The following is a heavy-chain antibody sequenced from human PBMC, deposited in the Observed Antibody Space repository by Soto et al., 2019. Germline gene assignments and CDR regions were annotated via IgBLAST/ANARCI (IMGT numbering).Heavy chain of an antibody. CDR2: INPNSGGT. J-gene: IGHJ6*03. Sequence: ASVKVSCKASGYTFTGYYMHWVRQAPGQGLERMGWINPNSGGTNYAQKFQGWVTMTRDTSISTAYMELIRLRSDDTAVYYCARESEEIFGNYYYMPVWGKGTTVTVSS. V-gene: IGHV1-2*04. CDR3: ARESEEIFGNYYYMPV. D-gene: IGHD3-3*01. CDR1: GYTFTGYY.